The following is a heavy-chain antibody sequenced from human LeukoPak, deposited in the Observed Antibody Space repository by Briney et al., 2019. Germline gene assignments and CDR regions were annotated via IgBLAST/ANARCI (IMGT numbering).Heavy chain of an antibody. CDR2: ISYDGSNI. Sequence: GGSLRLSCAASGFTFSSYVMHWVRQAPGKGLEWVAVISYDGSNIYYADSVKGRFTISRDNPKNTLYLEMNSLRTEDTAVYYCARGATYAYYFDFWGQGSLVTVSS. CDR1: GFTFSSYV. D-gene: IGHD1-26*01. CDR3: ARGATYAYYFDF. V-gene: IGHV3-30*04. J-gene: IGHJ4*02.